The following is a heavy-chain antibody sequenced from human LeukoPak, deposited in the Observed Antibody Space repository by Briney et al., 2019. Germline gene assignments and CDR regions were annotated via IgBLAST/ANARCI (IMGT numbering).Heavy chain of an antibody. CDR2: INPNSGGT. V-gene: IGHV1-2*02. D-gene: IGHD3-22*01. CDR3: ARGRGSSGYYFLFEDY. J-gene: IGHJ4*02. CDR1: GYTFTDYY. Sequence: GASVKVSCKASGYTFTDYYMHWVRQAPGQGLEWMGWINPNSGGTNYAQKFQGRVTMTRDTSISTAYMELSSLRSEDTAVYYCARGRGSSGYYFLFEDYWGQGTLVTVSS.